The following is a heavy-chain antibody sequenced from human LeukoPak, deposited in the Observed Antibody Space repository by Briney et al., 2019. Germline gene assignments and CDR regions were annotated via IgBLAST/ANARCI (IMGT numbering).Heavy chain of an antibody. CDR1: GFTFSSYW. V-gene: IGHV3-7*01. CDR2: IKQDGSEK. J-gene: IGHJ6*03. D-gene: IGHD5-18*01. CDR3: ARDGGYSYGSYYYYYYMDI. Sequence: GGSLRLSCAASGFTFSSYWMSWVRQAPGKGLEWVANIKQDGSEKYYVDSVKGRFTISRDNAKNSLYLQMNSLRAEDTAVYYCARDGGYSYGSYYYYYYMDIWGKGTTVTVSS.